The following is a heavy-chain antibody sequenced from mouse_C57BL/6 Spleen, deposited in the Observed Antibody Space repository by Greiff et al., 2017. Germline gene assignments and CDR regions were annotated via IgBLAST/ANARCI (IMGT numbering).Heavy chain of an antibody. D-gene: IGHD1-1*01. CDR1: GFTFRDYG. CDR3: ARPKYYGSSYVAWFAY. J-gene: IGHJ3*01. CDR2: ISSGSSTI. Sequence: EVKLVESGGGLVKPGGSLKLSCAASGFTFRDYGMHWVRQAPEKGLEWVAYISSGSSTIYYADTVKGRFTISRDNAKNTLFLQMTSLRSEDTAMYYCARPKYYGSSYVAWFAYWGQGTLVTVSA. V-gene: IGHV5-17*01.